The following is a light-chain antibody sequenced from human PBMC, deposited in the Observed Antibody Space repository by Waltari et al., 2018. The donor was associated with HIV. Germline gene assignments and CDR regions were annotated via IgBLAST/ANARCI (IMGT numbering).Light chain of an antibody. Sequence: EIVLTQSPGTLSLSPGEIATLSCRASQSVGRNYLAWYQQNPGQPPRLLIYGASSRATVIPDRFSGSGSGTDFTLTISRLEPEDFAVYYCQQYATSPLTFGGGTKVEIK. CDR2: GAS. J-gene: IGKJ4*01. CDR1: QSVGRNY. V-gene: IGKV3-20*01. CDR3: QQYATSPLT.